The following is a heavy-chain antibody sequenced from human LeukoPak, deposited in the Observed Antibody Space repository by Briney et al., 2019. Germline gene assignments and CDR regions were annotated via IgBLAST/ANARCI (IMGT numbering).Heavy chain of an antibody. V-gene: IGHV3-23*01. CDR3: AKGGSYYTSSWFDP. Sequence: PGGSLRLSCAASAFTFSSYPMSWVRQAPGKGLEWVSAISGVGDSTHYADSVKGRFTISRDNYKNTLYLQMNSLRAEDTAVYYCAKGGSYYTSSWFDPWGQGTLVTVSS. J-gene: IGHJ5*02. D-gene: IGHD3-10*01. CDR2: ISGVGDST. CDR1: AFTFSSYP.